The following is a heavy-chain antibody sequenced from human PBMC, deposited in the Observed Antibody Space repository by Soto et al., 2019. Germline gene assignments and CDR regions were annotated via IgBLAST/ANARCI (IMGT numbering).Heavy chain of an antibody. CDR1: GFTFGTYA. D-gene: IGHD2-8*01. CDR3: AKDRQPDGLWPFDH. CDR2: MYGSGGGI. J-gene: IGHJ4*02. V-gene: IGHV3-23*04. Sequence: EVQLVESGGGLVQPWGSLILSCSASGFTFGTYAMSWVRQAPGKGLEWVSGMYGSGGGISYADAVKGRFTISRDNTNNLLYLLMRSLRVEDTAVYYCAKDRQPDGLWPFDHWGLGTLVTVSS.